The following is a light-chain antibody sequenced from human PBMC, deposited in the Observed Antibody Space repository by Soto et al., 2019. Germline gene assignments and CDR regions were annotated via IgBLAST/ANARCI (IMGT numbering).Light chain of an antibody. J-gene: IGLJ2*01. CDR3: QAWDSSTVV. CDR1: KLGDKY. V-gene: IGLV3-1*01. CDR2: QDN. Sequence: SYELTQPPSVSVSPGQTASITCSGDKLGDKYACWYQQKPGQSPVRVIYQDNKRPSGTPERFSGSNSGNTATLTITGTQAMDEADYYCQAWDSSTVVFGGGTKVTVL.